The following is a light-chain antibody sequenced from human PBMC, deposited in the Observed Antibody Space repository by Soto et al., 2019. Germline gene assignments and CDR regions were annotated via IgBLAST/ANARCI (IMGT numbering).Light chain of an antibody. Sequence: DIQLTQSPSFLSASVGDSVTITCRASQAISSSLAWYQQKPGKAPKLLIYAASTLQTGVPSRFSGSGSGTEFTLTISSLQPEDFATYYCQHLNSYPPFGPGTKVDIK. V-gene: IGKV1-9*01. CDR2: AAS. CDR3: QHLNSYPP. CDR1: QAISSS. J-gene: IGKJ3*01.